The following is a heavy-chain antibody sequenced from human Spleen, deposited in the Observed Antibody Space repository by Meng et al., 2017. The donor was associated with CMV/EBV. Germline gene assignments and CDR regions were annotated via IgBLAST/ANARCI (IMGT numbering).Heavy chain of an antibody. CDR2: IYPGDSET. V-gene: IGHV5-51*01. CDR3: AYAARGDAFDI. D-gene: IGHD6-6*01. Sequence: GESLKISCKGSGYSFTNYWLGWVRQVPGRGLEWMGIIYPGDSETRYSPSFQGQVTISADKSISTAYLQWSSLKASDTAMYYCAYAARGDAFDIWGQGTMVTVSS. CDR1: GYSFTNYW. J-gene: IGHJ3*02.